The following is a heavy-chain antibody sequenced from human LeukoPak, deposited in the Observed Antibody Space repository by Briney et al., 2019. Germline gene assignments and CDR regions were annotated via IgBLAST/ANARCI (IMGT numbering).Heavy chain of an antibody. J-gene: IGHJ4*02. CDR1: GFTFSSCG. V-gene: IGHV3-21*01. D-gene: IGHD1-14*01. CDR2: IGPTGTDR. CDR3: ATETIGRHYDY. Sequence: PGGSLSLSCAASGFTFSSCGFNWDRQAPGKGLVWVSSIGPTGTDRYYADSVRGRFTISRDNAKNSMYLQMDSLRDEDTAVYYCATETIGRHYDYWGQGTLLTVSS.